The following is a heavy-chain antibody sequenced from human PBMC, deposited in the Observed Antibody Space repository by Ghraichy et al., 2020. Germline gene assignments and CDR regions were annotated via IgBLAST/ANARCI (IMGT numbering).Heavy chain of an antibody. D-gene: IGHD6-19*01. J-gene: IGHJ4*02. CDR2: VYHTGST. Sequence: SETLSLTCTVSGDSVSSGNYFWTWIRQPPGKGLEWIGFVYHTGSTDYNPSLESRLSISLDTSKSQFSLNLSSVTAADTAIYYCAAEQSTGAFDYWGQGTLIAVSA. V-gene: IGHV4-61*01. CDR1: GDSVSSGNYF. CDR3: AAEQSTGAFDY.